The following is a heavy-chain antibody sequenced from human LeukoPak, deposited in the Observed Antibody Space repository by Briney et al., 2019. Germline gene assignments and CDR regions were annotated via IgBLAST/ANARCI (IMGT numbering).Heavy chain of an antibody. CDR3: AGLIVEMATILDY. D-gene: IGHD5-24*01. Sequence: SETLSLTCTVSGGSISSSSDYWGWIRQPPGKGLEWIGSIYYSGSTYYNPSLKSRVTISVDTSKNQFSLKLSSVTAADTAVYYRAGLIVEMATILDYWGQGTLVTVSS. J-gene: IGHJ4*02. CDR2: IYYSGST. V-gene: IGHV4-39*01. CDR1: GGSISSSSDY.